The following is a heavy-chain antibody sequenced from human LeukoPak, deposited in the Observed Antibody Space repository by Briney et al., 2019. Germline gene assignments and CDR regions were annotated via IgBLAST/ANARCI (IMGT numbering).Heavy chain of an antibody. J-gene: IGHJ4*02. CDR3: ARDVVAAAGTWDY. D-gene: IGHD6-13*01. Sequence: SETLSLTCTVSGGSISSSSYYWGWIRQPPGKGLEWIGYIYNSGSTNYNPSLKSRVTISLDTSKNQFSLKLSSVTAADTAVYYCARDVVAAAGTWDYWGQGTLVTVSS. V-gene: IGHV4-61*05. CDR1: GGSISSSSYY. CDR2: IYNSGST.